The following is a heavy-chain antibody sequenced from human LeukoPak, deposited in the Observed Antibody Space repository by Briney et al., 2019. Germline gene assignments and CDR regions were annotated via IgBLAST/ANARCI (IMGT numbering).Heavy chain of an antibody. J-gene: IGHJ4*02. CDR3: AKQDSSGHMYDY. V-gene: IGHV3-23*01. CDR1: GFTFSDYG. Sequence: GGSLRLSCAASGFTFSDYGMHWVRQAPGKGLEWVSGISGNGDSTYYTDSVKGRFTISRDNSKNTVYLQMHSLRAEDTAVYYCAKQDSSGHMYDYWGQGTLVTVSS. D-gene: IGHD3-22*01. CDR2: ISGNGDST.